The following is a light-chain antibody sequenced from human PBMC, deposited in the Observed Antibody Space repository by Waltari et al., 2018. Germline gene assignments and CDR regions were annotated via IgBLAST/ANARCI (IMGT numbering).Light chain of an antibody. J-gene: IGLJ2*01. Sequence: QSALTQPASVSGSPGQSIPIPCTGTSSYVGSYTYVSWYQQHPGKVPKLMIYDVSPRPSGVSFRFSGSKSDNTASLTISGLQAEDEADYYCISYTTSDTMIFGGGTKLTVL. V-gene: IGLV2-14*03. CDR3: ISYTTSDTMI. CDR1: SSYVGSYTY. CDR2: DVS.